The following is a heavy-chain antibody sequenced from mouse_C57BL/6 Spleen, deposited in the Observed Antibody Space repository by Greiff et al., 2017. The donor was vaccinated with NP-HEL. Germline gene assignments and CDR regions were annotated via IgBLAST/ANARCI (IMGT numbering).Heavy chain of an antibody. Sequence: DVNLQESGPGLVKPSQSLSLTCSASGYSFTSGYFSNWLRQLPGNQLGLMGYISYDGSNTYNPSLKNRISITRDTSKNQIFLKMKSVKTEDTATYYCARDDCDYDEGFDYWGQGTTLTVSS. CDR1: GYSFTSGYF. V-gene: IGHV3-6*01. D-gene: IGHD2-4*01. J-gene: IGHJ2*01. CDR3: ARDDCDYDEGFDY. CDR2: ISYDGSN.